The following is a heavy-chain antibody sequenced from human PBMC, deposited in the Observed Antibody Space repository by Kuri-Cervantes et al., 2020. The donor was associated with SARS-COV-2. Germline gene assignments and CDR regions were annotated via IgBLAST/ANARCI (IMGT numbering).Heavy chain of an antibody. CDR2: INHSGST. CDR3: ARGDAFDI. V-gene: IGHV4-34*01. CDR1: GGSFSGYY. J-gene: IGHJ3*02. Sequence: SETLSLTCAVYGGSFSGYYWSWIRQPPGKGLEWIGEINHSGSTNYNPSLKSRVTISVDTSKNQFSLKLSSVTAADTAVYYCARGDAFDIWGQGTMVTVSS.